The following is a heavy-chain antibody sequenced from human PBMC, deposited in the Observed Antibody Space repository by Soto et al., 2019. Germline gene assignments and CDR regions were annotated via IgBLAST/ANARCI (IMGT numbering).Heavy chain of an antibody. V-gene: IGHV3-53*01. CDR2: IYSGGST. CDR1: GFTVSSNY. J-gene: IGHJ6*02. CDR3: ARPYGYDSSGGWYYGMDV. Sequence: QAGGSLRLSCAASGFTVSSNYMSWVRQAPGKGPEWVSVIYSGGSTYYADSVKGRFTISRDNSKNTLYLQMNSLRAEDTAVYYCARPYGYDSSGGWYYGMDVWGQGTTVTVSS. D-gene: IGHD3-22*01.